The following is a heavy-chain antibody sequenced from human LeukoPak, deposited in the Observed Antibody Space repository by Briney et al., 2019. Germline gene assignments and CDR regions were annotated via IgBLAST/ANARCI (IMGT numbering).Heavy chain of an antibody. V-gene: IGHV3-21*01. CDR3: ARDRVTEDGYNYFSRYYYYGMDV. CDR1: GFTFSSYR. D-gene: IGHD5-24*01. CDR2: ISGSSSSYI. Sequence: GGSLRLSCAASGFTFSSYRMNWVRQAPGKGLEWVSSISGSSSSYIYYADSVKGRFTISRDNAKNSLYLQMNSLRAEDTAVYYCARDRVTEDGYNYFSRYYYYGMDVWGQGTTATVSS. J-gene: IGHJ6*02.